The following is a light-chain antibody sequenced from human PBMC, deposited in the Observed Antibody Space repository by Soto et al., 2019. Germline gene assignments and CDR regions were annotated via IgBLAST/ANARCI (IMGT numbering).Light chain of an antibody. CDR2: DAS. V-gene: IGKV1-5*01. Sequence: DIQMYQSPSTLSASVGDRVTITCRASQSTSGWLAWYQQKPGKAPKLLIYDASNLESGVPSRFSGSGSGTEFTLTISSLQPDDFATYYCQQYNTYSRTFGQGTKVDNK. J-gene: IGKJ1*01. CDR3: QQYNTYSRT. CDR1: QSTSGW.